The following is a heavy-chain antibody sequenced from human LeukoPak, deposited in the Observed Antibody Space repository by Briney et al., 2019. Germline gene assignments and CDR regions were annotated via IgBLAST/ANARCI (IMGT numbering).Heavy chain of an antibody. V-gene: IGHV3-53*01. Sequence: GGSLRLSCAASGFTVSSNYMSWVRQAPGKGLEWVSVIYSGGSTYYADSVKGRFTISRDNSKNTLYLQMNSLRAEDTAVYYCARGQGRYFDWSGESLYYYYGMDVWGQGTTVTVSS. D-gene: IGHD3-9*01. CDR3: ARGQGRYFDWSGESLYYYYGMDV. CDR2: IYSGGST. CDR1: GFTVSSNY. J-gene: IGHJ6*02.